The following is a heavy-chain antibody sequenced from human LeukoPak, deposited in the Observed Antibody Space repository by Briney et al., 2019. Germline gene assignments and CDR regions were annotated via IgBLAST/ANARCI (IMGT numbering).Heavy chain of an antibody. Sequence: PGGSLRLSCAASGFTFSSYGMSWVRQAPGKGLEWVSAISGSGGSTYYADSVKGRFTISRDNSKNTLYLQMNSLRAEDTAVYYCARVLHKRNYDGSDYYGYWGQGTLVTVSA. CDR3: ARVLHKRNYDGSDYYGY. J-gene: IGHJ4*02. D-gene: IGHD3-22*01. CDR1: GFTFSSYG. V-gene: IGHV3-23*01. CDR2: ISGSGGST.